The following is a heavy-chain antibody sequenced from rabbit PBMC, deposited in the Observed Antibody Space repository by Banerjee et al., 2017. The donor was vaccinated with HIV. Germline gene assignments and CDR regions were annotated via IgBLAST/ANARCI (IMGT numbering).Heavy chain of an antibody. CDR3: ARDLAGVIGWNFNL. J-gene: IGHJ4*01. CDR2: IYIGGSGST. V-gene: IGHV1S45*01. Sequence: QEQLEESGGDLVKPEGSLTLTCTASAFSFSSNYWICWVRQAPGKGLEWIACIYIGGSGSTWYASWVNGRFTISRSSSLNTVDLQMTSLTAADTASYFCARDLAGVIGWNFNLWGQGTLVTVS. D-gene: IGHD4-1*01. CDR1: AFSFSSNYW.